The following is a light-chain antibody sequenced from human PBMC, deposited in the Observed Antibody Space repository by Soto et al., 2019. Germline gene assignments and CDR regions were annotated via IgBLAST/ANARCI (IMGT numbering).Light chain of an antibody. Sequence: QSALSHPASVCWSPGHSITISCSGTSSDIGSYDHVAWYQQFPGKSPKLIIYAVSDRPSGVSDRFSGSKSGISASLTISGLQTEDEADYYCISYTDRQSYLFGTGTKVTV. V-gene: IGLV2-14*03. CDR2: AVS. J-gene: IGLJ1*01. CDR1: SSDIGSYDH. CDR3: ISYTDRQSYL.